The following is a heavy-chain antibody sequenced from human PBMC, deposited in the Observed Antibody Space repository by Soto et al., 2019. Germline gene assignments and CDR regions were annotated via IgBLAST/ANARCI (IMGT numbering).Heavy chain of an antibody. D-gene: IGHD2-15*01. Sequence: QMQLVQSGPEVKKPGTSVKVSCKASGFTFTSSAVQWVRQARGQRLEWIGWIVVGSGNTNYAQKYQERVTINRDMSTSTAYMELSSLRSEDTAVYYCAASVEPQDFDYWGQGTLVTVSS. CDR1: GFTFTSSA. CDR2: IVVGSGNT. V-gene: IGHV1-58*01. CDR3: AASVEPQDFDY. J-gene: IGHJ4*02.